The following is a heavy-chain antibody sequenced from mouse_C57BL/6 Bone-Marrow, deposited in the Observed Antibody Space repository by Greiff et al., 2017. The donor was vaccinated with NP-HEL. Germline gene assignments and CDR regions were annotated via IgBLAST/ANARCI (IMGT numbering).Heavy chain of an antibody. D-gene: IGHD2-4*01. CDR2: IDPENGDT. CDR3: TYIYYDYDGFAY. V-gene: IGHV14-4*01. CDR1: GFNIKDDY. J-gene: IGHJ3*01. Sequence: EVQVVESGAELVRPGASVKLSCTASGFNIKDDYMHWVKQRPEQGLEWIGWIDPENGDTEYASKFQGKATITADTSSNTAYLQLSSLTSEDTAVYYCTYIYYDYDGFAYWGQGTLVTVSA.